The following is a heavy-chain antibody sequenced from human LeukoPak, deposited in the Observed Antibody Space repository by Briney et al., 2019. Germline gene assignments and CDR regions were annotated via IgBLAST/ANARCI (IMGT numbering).Heavy chain of an antibody. D-gene: IGHD2-21*02. CDR2: INPNIGDA. J-gene: IGHJ4*02. CDR1: GYTFTGFF. CDR3: ARMDLDGGDSIGFDS. V-gene: IGHV1-2*02. Sequence: ASVKVSCKASGYTFTGFFMHWVRQAPGQGLEWMGWINPNIGDAYYAQKFQGMVTMTRDRSINTAYMELSRLTSDDTAVYYCARMDLDGGDSIGFDSWGQGTLVTVSS.